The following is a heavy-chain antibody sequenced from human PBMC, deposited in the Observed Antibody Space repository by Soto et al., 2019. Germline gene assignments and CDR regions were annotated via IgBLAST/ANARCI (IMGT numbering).Heavy chain of an antibody. J-gene: IGHJ6*02. CDR1: GGSFSGYY. V-gene: IGHV4-34*01. CDR3: ARESAENSSSWYWGDYYYYYGMDV. CDR2: INHSGST. D-gene: IGHD6-13*01. Sequence: SETLSLTCAVYGGSFSGYYWSWIRQPPGKGLEWIGEINHSGSTNYNPSLKSRVTISVDTSKNQFSLKLSSVTAADTAVYYCARESAENSSSWYWGDYYYYYGMDVWGQGTTVTVSS.